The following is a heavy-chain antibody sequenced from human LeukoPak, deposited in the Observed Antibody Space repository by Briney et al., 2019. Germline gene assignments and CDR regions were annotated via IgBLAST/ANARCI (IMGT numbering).Heavy chain of an antibody. D-gene: IGHD3-16*01. J-gene: IGHJ4*02. CDR1: GGSISSAGYS. CDR3: ARLGRYDYFIDY. V-gene: IGHV4-30-2*01. CDR2: IYHSGST. Sequence: KSSQTLSLTCAVSGGSISSAGYSWSWIRQPPGEGLEWIGYIYHSGSTYYNSSLKSRVTISVDRSKNQFSLKLTSVTAADTAVYYCARLGRYDYFIDYWGQGTLVTVSS.